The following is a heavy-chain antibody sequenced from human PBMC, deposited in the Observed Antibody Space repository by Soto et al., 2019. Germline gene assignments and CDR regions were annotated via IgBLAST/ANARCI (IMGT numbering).Heavy chain of an antibody. CDR1: GGSISSSSYY. V-gene: IGHV4-39*01. J-gene: IGHJ4*02. Sequence: QLQLQESGPGLVKPSETLSLTCTVSGGSISSSSYYWGWIRQPPGKGLEWIGSIYYSGSTYYNPPLKSRVTISVDTSKNQFSLKLSSVTAADTAVYYCARHRRIHYFDYWGQGTLVTVSS. D-gene: IGHD1-20*01. CDR2: IYYSGST. CDR3: ARHRRIHYFDY.